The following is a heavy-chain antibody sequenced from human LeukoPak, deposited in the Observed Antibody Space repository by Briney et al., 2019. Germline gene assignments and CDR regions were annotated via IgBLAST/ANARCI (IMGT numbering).Heavy chain of an antibody. J-gene: IGHJ4*02. Sequence: PGGSLRLSCAASGFTVSSNYMSWVRQAPGKGLEWVSVIYSGGSTYYADSVKGRFTISRDNSKNTLYLQMNSLRAEDTAVYYCAREEIAVADPIDYWGQGTLVTVSS. CDR2: IYSGGST. CDR3: AREEIAVADPIDY. CDR1: GFTVSSNY. D-gene: IGHD6-19*01. V-gene: IGHV3-53*01.